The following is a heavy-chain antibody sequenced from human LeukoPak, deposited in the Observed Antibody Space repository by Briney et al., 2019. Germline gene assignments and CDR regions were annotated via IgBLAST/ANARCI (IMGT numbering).Heavy chain of an antibody. V-gene: IGHV1-69*06. Sequence: SVKVSCKASGGSFSSYAISWVRQAPGQGLEWMGGIIPIFGTANYAQKFQGRVTITADKSTSTAYMELSSLRSEDTAVYYCARSSGSYAVKRFDYWGQGTLVTVSS. CDR3: ARSSGSYAVKRFDY. CDR1: GGSFSSYA. J-gene: IGHJ4*02. D-gene: IGHD1-26*01. CDR2: IIPIFGTA.